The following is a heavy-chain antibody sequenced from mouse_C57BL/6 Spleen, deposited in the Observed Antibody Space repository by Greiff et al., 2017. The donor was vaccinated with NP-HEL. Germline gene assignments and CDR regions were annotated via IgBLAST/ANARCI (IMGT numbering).Heavy chain of an antibody. Sequence: VQLQQPGAELVRPGTSVKLSCKASGYTFTSYWMHWVKQRPGQGLEWIGVIDPSDSYTNYNQKFKGKATLTVDTSSSTAYMQLSSLTSEDSAVYYCARFGYDVGAYWGQGTLVTVSA. J-gene: IGHJ3*01. D-gene: IGHD2-2*01. CDR1: GYTFTSYW. CDR2: IDPSDSYT. V-gene: IGHV1-59*01. CDR3: ARFGYDVGAY.